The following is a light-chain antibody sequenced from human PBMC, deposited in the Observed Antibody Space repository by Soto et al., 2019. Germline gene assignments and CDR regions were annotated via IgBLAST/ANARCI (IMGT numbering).Light chain of an antibody. Sequence: IVLRQSPGSLSLSPGERATLSCRASESVSASFLAWYQQKPGQAPRLFIYGASNRATGIPDRFSGSGSGTDFTLTISRLEPEDFAVYYCQQYGSSPITFGQGTRLEIK. J-gene: IGKJ5*01. CDR3: QQYGSSPIT. CDR1: ESVSASF. V-gene: IGKV3-20*01. CDR2: GAS.